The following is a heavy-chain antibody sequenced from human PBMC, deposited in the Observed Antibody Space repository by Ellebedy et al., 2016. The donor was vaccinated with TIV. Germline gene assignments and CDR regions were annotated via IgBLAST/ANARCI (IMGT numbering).Heavy chain of an antibody. CDR2: ISGSGGST. Sequence: GESLKISCAASGFTFSSYAMSWVRQAPGKGLEWVSAISGSGGSTYYADSVKGRFTISRDNAKNSLYLQMNSLRAEDTAVYYCARESWSGYQYYYYYMDVWGKGTTVTVSS. CDR3: ARESWSGYQYYYYYMDV. V-gene: IGHV3-23*01. D-gene: IGHD3-3*01. CDR1: GFTFSSYA. J-gene: IGHJ6*03.